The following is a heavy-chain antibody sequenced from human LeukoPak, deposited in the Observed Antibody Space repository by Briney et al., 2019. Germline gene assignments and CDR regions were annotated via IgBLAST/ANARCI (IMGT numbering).Heavy chain of an antibody. D-gene: IGHD3-10*01. CDR1: GGSFSGYY. J-gene: IGHJ3*02. Sequence: RSSETLSLTCAVYGGSFSGYYWSWIRQPPGKGLEWIGEINHSGSTNYNPSLKSRVTISVDTSKNQFSLKLSSVTAADTAVYYCARGFRIDMVRGVINDAFDIWGQGTIVTVSS. CDR3: ARGFRIDMVRGVINDAFDI. CDR2: INHSGST. V-gene: IGHV4-34*01.